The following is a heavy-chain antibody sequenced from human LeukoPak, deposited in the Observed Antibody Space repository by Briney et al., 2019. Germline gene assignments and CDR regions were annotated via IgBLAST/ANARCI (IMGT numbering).Heavy chain of an antibody. J-gene: IGHJ2*01. V-gene: IGHV1-18*01. Sequence: ASVKVSCKASGYTFTSYGISWVRQAPGQGLEWMGWISAYNGNTNYAQKLQGRVTMTTDTSTSTAYMELRSLRSDDTAVYYCARAPEGRFLEWLPADYWYFDLWAVAPWSLSPQ. CDR3: ARAPEGRFLEWLPADYWYFDL. D-gene: IGHD3-3*01. CDR1: GYTFTSYG. CDR2: ISAYNGNT.